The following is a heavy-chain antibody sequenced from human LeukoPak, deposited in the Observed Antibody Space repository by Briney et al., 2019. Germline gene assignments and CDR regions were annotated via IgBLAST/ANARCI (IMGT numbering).Heavy chain of an antibody. CDR1: KFTFSTSA. CDR2: ISGSGANT. J-gene: IGHJ4*02. V-gene: IGHV3-23*01. Sequence: GGSLRLSCAASKFTFSTSAMSWVRQAPGKGLEWVSAISGSGANTYYVDSVKGRFTISRDNSKNKLYLEMSSLRSDDTAVYYCAKESQTYYDIMTGYPNYYFDYWGQGTLVTVSS. CDR3: AKESQTYYDIMTGYPNYYFDY. D-gene: IGHD3-9*01.